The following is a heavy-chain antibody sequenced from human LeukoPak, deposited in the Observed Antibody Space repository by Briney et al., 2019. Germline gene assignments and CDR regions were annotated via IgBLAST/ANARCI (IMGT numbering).Heavy chain of an antibody. V-gene: IGHV1-2*02. CDR3: ARELVDIVATSYFDI. Sequence: ASVKVSCKASGYTFTGYYMHWVRQAPGQGLEWMGWINPNSGGTNYAQKFQGRVTMTRDTSISTAYMELSRLRSDDTAVYYCARELVDIVATSYFDIWGQGTMVTVSP. CDR2: INPNSGGT. CDR1: GYTFTGYY. J-gene: IGHJ3*02. D-gene: IGHD5-12*01.